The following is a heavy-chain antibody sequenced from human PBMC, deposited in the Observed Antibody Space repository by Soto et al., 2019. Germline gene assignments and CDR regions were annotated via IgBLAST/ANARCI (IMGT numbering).Heavy chain of an antibody. CDR3: AKDLRRVPTMSLES. V-gene: IGHV3-30*18. Sequence: QVQLVESGGGVVQPGKSLRLSCAASGFTFSSFGMHWVRQAPGKGLEWVAVISYEGGHKFYADSVRGRFTISRDNSKNTLYLQMDSLRSEDTAMYYCAKDLRRVPTMSLESWGRGTPVTVSS. J-gene: IGHJ4*02. D-gene: IGHD5-12*01. CDR1: GFTFSSFG. CDR2: ISYEGGHK.